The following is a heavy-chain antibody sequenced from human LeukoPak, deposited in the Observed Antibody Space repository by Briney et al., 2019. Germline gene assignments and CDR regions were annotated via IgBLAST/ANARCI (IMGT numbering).Heavy chain of an antibody. CDR3: ARHQRGNSDAFDI. CDR1: GGSISNYD. D-gene: IGHD4-23*01. V-gene: IGHV4-4*07. Sequence: SETLSLTCTVSGGSISNYDWSWIRQPAGKGLEWIGRMYTSGSPNYNPSLKSRVTMSEDTSKKQFYLKLSSVTAADTAVYYCARHQRGNSDAFDIWGQGTMVIVSS. J-gene: IGHJ3*02. CDR2: MYTSGSP.